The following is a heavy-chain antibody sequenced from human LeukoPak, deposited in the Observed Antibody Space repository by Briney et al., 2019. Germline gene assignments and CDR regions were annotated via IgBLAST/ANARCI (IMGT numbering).Heavy chain of an antibody. J-gene: IGHJ3*02. Sequence: GGSLRLSCAASGFTFSSYWMSWVRQAPGKGLEWVANLKPDGSEMYYVDSVKGRFTISRDNAKNSLYLQMNSLRAEDTAFYYCARSRIAVTYDAFDIWGQGTMVTVS. CDR2: LKPDGSEM. D-gene: IGHD6-19*01. CDR1: GFTFSSYW. CDR3: ARSRIAVTYDAFDI. V-gene: IGHV3-7*02.